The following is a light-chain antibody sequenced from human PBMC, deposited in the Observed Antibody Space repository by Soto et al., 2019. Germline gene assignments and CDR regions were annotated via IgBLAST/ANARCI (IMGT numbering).Light chain of an antibody. CDR2: AAS. J-gene: IGKJ2*01. CDR1: QGIRED. CDR3: LQYYTYPYT. V-gene: IGKV1-6*01. Sequence: AIQMTQSPSSLSASVGDRVTITCRASQGIREDLNWDQQKPGKAPKLLIYAASSLQSGVPSRFSATGSGTDFTLTISSLQPEDFTAYYCLQYYTYPYTFGQGTKVEIK.